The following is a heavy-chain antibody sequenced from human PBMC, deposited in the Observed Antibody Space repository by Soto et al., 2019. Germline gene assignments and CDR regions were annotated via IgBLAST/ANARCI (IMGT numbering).Heavy chain of an antibody. CDR3: ATNSGAQSY. CDR2: ISPSSTSI. D-gene: IGHD6-25*01. CDR1: GFTFSDYY. V-gene: IGHV3-11*04. Sequence: GGSLRLSCAASGFTFSDYYMSWIRQAPGKGLEWVSCISPSSTSIFYADSVKGRFTISRDNAKSSLYLQMNSLRDEDTAVYYCATNSGAQSYWGLGTLVTVSS. J-gene: IGHJ4*02.